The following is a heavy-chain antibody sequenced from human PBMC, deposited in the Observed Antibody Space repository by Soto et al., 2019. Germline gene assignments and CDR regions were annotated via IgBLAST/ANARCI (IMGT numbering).Heavy chain of an antibody. Sequence: GGSLGLSCAASGFTFSDYYMSWIRQAPGKGLEWISYIRSNSNYKNHADSVRGRFTISRDNAKNSLYLQMNGLRAEDTAVYYCARATGYYHTSGSDSWGQGTLVTVSS. J-gene: IGHJ4*02. CDR3: ARATGYYHTSGSDS. CDR1: GFTFSDYY. CDR2: IRSNSNYK. V-gene: IGHV3-11*06. D-gene: IGHD3-22*01.